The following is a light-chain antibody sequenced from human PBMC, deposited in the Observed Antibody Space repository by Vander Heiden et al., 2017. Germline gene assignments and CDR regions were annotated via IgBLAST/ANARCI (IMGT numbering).Light chain of an antibody. Sequence: QSVLQQPPSVSGAPGQRVSISCTGGTSNIWAGNDIHCYQHRPGTAPKLPIYGISNRPSGVPDRFSVSKSGTSASLAITGLQAEDEADYYCQSYDSSLSGYVFGTGTKVTVL. V-gene: IGLV1-40*01. CDR1: TSNIWAGND. CDR3: QSYDSSLSGYV. J-gene: IGLJ1*01. CDR2: GIS.